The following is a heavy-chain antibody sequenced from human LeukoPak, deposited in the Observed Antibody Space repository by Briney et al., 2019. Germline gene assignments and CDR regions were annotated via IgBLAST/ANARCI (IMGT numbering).Heavy chain of an antibody. J-gene: IGHJ4*02. CDR2: MNPNSGNT. CDR3: ARGPRSSSYNTYAPPPDC. D-gene: IGHD3-10*01. Sequence: GASVKVSCKVSGYTLTELSMHWVRQAPGKGLEWMGWMNPNSGNTGYAQKFQGRVTMTRNTPISTAYMELSSLRSEDTAVYYCARGPRSSSYNTYAPPPDCWGQGTLVTVSS. CDR1: GYTLTELS. V-gene: IGHV1-8*01.